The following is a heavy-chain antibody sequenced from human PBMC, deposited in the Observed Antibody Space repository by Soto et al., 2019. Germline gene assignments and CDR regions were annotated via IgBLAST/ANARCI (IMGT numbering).Heavy chain of an antibody. J-gene: IGHJ4*02. V-gene: IGHV1-69*12. D-gene: IGHD5-12*01. CDR1: GSTFSSYA. CDR2: IIPIFGTA. CDR3: APREGGYEGY. Sequence: QVQLVQSGAEVKKPGSSVKVSCKASGSTFSSYAISWVRQAPGQGLEWMGGIIPIFGTANYAQKFQGRVTVTAEESTSTAYMELSSLSPEDTAVYYCAPREGGYEGYWGQGTLVTVSS.